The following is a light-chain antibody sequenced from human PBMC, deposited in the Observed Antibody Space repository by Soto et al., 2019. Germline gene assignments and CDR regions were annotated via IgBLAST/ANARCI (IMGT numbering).Light chain of an antibody. CDR2: DAS. J-gene: IGKJ4*01. Sequence: EIVMTQSPGTLSVSPGEGATLSCRASQSVSTFLAWYQHKPGQTPRLLIYDASNRAAGIPARFSGSGSGTDFTLTISSLEPEDFAVYYCQQRSNWPLTCGGGTKGDIK. V-gene: IGKV3-11*01. CDR3: QQRSNWPLT. CDR1: QSVSTF.